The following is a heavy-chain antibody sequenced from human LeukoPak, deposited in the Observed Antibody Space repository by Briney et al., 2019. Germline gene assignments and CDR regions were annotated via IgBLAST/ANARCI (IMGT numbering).Heavy chain of an antibody. Sequence: GRSLRLSCAASGFTFSSYAMHWVRQAPGKGLEWVAVISYDGSNKYYADSVKGRFTISRDNSKNTLYLQMNSLRAEDTAVYYCTRRKFYSDYDPFDYWGQGTLVTVSS. J-gene: IGHJ4*02. CDR3: TRRKFYSDYDPFDY. V-gene: IGHV3-30-3*01. CDR2: ISYDGSNK. D-gene: IGHD5-12*01. CDR1: GFTFSSYA.